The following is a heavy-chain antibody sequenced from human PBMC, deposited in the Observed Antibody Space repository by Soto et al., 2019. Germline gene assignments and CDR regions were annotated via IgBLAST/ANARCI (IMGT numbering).Heavy chain of an antibody. CDR3: ARGGSGYTWFNEY. D-gene: IGHD3-3*01. CDR2: IIPVFGTA. CDR1: GGTFISYP. J-gene: IGHJ4*02. Sequence: QEQLVQSGAEVKKPGSSVKVSCKASGGTFISYPISWVRQAPGQGLEWMEGIIPVFGTAYYAQKFQDRVTITADESTNTAYMELSSLKYEDTAMYYCARGGSGYTWFNEYWGQGTLVTVSS. V-gene: IGHV1-69*01.